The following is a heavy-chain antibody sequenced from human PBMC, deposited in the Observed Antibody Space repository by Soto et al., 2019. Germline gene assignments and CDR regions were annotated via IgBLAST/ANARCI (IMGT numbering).Heavy chain of an antibody. D-gene: IGHD6-13*01. CDR1: GFTFSSYW. CDR3: ASRVAAAGSRGSYYYGMDV. CDR2: INSDGSST. J-gene: IGHJ6*02. Sequence: GGSLRLSCAASGFTFSSYWMHWVRQAPGKGLVWVSRINSDGSSTSYADSVKGRFTISRDNAKNTLYLQMNSLRAEDTAVYYCASRVAAAGSRGSYYYGMDVWGQGTTVTVSS. V-gene: IGHV3-74*01.